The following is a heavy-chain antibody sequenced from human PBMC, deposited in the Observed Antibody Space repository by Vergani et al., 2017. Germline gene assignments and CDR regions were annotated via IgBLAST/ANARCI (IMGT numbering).Heavy chain of an antibody. V-gene: IGHV1-69*01. CDR3: ARGGPVGRLQLFHRFDY. CDR2: IIPIFGTA. Sequence: QVRLVQSGAEVKKPGASVKVSCKASGGTFSSYAISWVRQAPGQGLEWMGGIIPIFGTANYAQKFQGRVTITADESTSTAYMELSSLRSEDTAVYYCARGGPVGRLQLFHRFDYWGQGTLVTVSS. J-gene: IGHJ4*02. D-gene: IGHD5-24*01. CDR1: GGTFSSYA.